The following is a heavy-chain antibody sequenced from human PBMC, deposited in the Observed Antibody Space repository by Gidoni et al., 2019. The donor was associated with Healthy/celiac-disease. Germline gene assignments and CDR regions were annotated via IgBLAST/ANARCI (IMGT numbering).Heavy chain of an antibody. CDR2: IIPIFGTA. J-gene: IGHJ4*02. CDR3: ARSPRGDYGLYYFDY. D-gene: IGHD4-17*01. CDR1: AGPVSSYA. Sequence: QVQLVQSGAEVTKPGSSVKVSCKASAGPVSSYAISWVRQAPGQGLEWMGGIIPIFGTANYAQKFQGRVTITADESTSTAYMELSSLRSEDTAVYYCARSPRGDYGLYYFDYWGQGTLVTVSS. V-gene: IGHV1-69*01.